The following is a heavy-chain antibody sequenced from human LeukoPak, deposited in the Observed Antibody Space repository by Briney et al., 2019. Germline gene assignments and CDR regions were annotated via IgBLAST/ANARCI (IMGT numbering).Heavy chain of an antibody. CDR1: GFTFSSYA. J-gene: IGHJ4*02. CDR3: TRDRATYYYDSSGYYHTPFDY. Sequence: GGSLRLSCAASGFTFSSYAMTWVRQAPGKGLEWVGYIRSKGYGGTTEYAASVKGRFTISRDDSKSIAYLQMNSLKTEDTAVYYCTRDRATYYYDSSGYYHTPFDYWGQGTLVTVSS. D-gene: IGHD3-22*01. V-gene: IGHV3-49*04. CDR2: IRSKGYGGTT.